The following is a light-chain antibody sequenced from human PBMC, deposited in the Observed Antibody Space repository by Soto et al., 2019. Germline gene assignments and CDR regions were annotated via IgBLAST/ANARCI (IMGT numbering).Light chain of an antibody. CDR2: STT. CDR3: NSYRTSSTYV. J-gene: IGLJ1*01. Sequence: QAVVTQEPSLTVSPGGTVTLTCASSTGAVTSGSYPNWFQQKPGQAPRALIYSTTNRHSWIPARFSGSLLGGKAALTLSGVQPEDEADYYCNSYRTSSTYVFGTGTKLTVL. CDR1: TGAVTSGSY. V-gene: IGLV7-43*01.